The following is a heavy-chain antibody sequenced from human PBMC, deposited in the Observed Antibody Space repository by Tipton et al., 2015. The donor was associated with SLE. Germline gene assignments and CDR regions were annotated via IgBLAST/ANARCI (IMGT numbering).Heavy chain of an antibody. CDR3: ARADYSSGTYSHPFDY. D-gene: IGHD3-10*01. CDR1: GGSISSSNW. J-gene: IGHJ4*02. CDR2: IYHSGST. Sequence: GLVKPSGTLSLTCAVSGGSISSSNWWSWVRQPPGKGLEWIGEIYHSGSTNYNPSLKSRVTISVDTSRNQFSLRLTSVTAADTAVYFCARADYSSGTYSHPFDYWGQGTLVTVSS. V-gene: IGHV4-4*02.